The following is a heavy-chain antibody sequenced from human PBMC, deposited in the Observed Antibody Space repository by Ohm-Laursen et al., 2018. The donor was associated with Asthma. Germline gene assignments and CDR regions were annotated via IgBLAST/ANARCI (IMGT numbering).Heavy chain of an antibody. CDR1: GGTFSNYA. J-gene: IGHJ6*02. CDR2: IIPIFGTA. Sequence: SSVKVSCKASGGTFSNYAISWVRQAPGQGLEWMGGIIPIFGTANYAQKFQGRVTITADESTSTAYMELSSLRSEDTAVYYCASAQMGLHYYYYGMDVWGQGTTVTVSS. V-gene: IGHV1-69*01. D-gene: IGHD3-16*01. CDR3: ASAQMGLHYYYYGMDV.